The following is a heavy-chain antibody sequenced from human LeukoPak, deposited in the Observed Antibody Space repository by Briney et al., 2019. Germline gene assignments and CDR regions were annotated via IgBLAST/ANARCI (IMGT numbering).Heavy chain of an antibody. CDR1: GFAFINAW. J-gene: IGHJ4*02. D-gene: IGHD6-19*01. CDR2: IDSKANGGTT. Sequence: GGSLRLSCAASGFAFINAWMTWVRQAPGKGLEWVGRIDSKANGGTTDYVAPVKGRFSISRDDSKNMLYLQMNSLKTEDTAVYYCTTGVRLFGYRGQGTLVTVSS. CDR3: TTGVRLFGY. V-gene: IGHV3-15*04.